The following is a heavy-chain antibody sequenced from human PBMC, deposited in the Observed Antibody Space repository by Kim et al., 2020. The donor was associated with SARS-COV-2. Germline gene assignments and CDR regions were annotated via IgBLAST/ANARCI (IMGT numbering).Heavy chain of an antibody. CDR2: IFHTGST. V-gene: IGHV4-39*01. CDR1: GGSISTNSYY. J-gene: IGHJ4*02. D-gene: IGHD3-16*01. Sequence: SETLSLTCTVSGGSISTNSYYWTWIRQPPGGTLEWIGIIFHTGSTYYNSSLQSRVTMSVDTSMNRFSLKLSSVTAAATALYFCARGFGGELDLWSQGTVV. CDR3: ARGFGGELDL.